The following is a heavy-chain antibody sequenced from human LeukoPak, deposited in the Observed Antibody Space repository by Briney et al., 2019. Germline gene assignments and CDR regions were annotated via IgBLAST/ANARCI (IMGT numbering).Heavy chain of an antibody. CDR1: GESFSGYS. CDR3: ARGQGYFQH. V-gene: IGHV4-31*11. CDR2: IYYSGST. Sequence: SETLSLTCVVYGESFSGYSWSWIRQHPGKGLEWIGYIYYSGSTYYNPSLKSRVTISVDTSKNQFSLKLSSVTAADTAVYYCARGQGYFQHWGQGTLVTVSS. J-gene: IGHJ1*01.